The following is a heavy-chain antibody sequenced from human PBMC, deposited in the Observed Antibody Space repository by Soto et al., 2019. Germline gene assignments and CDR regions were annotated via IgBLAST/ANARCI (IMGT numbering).Heavy chain of an antibody. Sequence: GGSLRLSCAASGFTFSDYYMSWVRPAPGEGLGWVSYISSSGSTIYYADSVKGRFTISRDNAKNSLYLQMNSLRAEDTAVYYCARDHCSGGSCYSGENWFDPWGQGTLVTVSS. CDR2: ISSSGSTI. CDR1: GFTFSDYY. J-gene: IGHJ5*02. V-gene: IGHV3-11*01. CDR3: ARDHCSGGSCYSGENWFDP. D-gene: IGHD2-15*01.